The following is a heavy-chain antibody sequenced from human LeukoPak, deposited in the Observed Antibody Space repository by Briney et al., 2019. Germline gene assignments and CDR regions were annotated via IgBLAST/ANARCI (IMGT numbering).Heavy chain of an antibody. J-gene: IGHJ4*02. Sequence: ASVNVSCKASGYTFTSYGISWVRQAPGQGLEWMGWISAYNGNTNYAQKLQGRVTMTTDTSTSTAYMELRSLRSDDTAVYYCARDSAYYYGSGSSDIDYWGQGTLVTVSS. CDR3: ARDSAYYYGSGSSDIDY. D-gene: IGHD3-10*01. V-gene: IGHV1-18*01. CDR1: GYTFTSYG. CDR2: ISAYNGNT.